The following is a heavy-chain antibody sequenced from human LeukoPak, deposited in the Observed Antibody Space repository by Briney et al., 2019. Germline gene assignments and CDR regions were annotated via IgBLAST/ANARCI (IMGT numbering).Heavy chain of an antibody. Sequence: ASVKVSCKASGYTFTNYGINWVRQAPGQGLEWMGWISAYNGNTNYAQKLQGRVTMTTDTSTSTAYMELRSLRSDDTAVYYCARDLDQYSGRFGGFGHDFWGQGTLITVSS. V-gene: IGHV1-18*01. J-gene: IGHJ4*02. CDR3: ARDLDQYSGRFGGFGHDF. CDR1: GYTFTNYG. CDR2: ISAYNGNT. D-gene: IGHD1-26*01.